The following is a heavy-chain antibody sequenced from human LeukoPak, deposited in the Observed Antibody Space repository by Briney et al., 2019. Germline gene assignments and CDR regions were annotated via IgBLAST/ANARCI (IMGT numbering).Heavy chain of an antibody. Sequence: GGSLRLSCAASGFTFSSYAMSWVRQAPGKGLEWVSYISSSGSTIYYADSVKGRFTISRDNAKNSLYLQMNSLRAEDTAVYYCAGGTTGTKGVDYWGQGTLVTVSS. CDR3: AGGTTGTKGVDY. J-gene: IGHJ4*02. V-gene: IGHV3-48*04. D-gene: IGHD1-1*01. CDR2: ISSSGSTI. CDR1: GFTFSSYA.